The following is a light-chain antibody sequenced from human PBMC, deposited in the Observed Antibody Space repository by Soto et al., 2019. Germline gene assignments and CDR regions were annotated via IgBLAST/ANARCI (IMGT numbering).Light chain of an antibody. V-gene: IGKV4-1*01. CDR3: QQYYSTPQT. J-gene: IGKJ1*01. Sequence: DLLLTPSPYSLSVSLGERATINCKSSQSVLYSSNNKNYLAWYQQKPGQPPKLLIYWASTRESGVPDRFSGSGSGTDFTLTISSLQAEDVAVYYCQQYYSTPQTFGQGTKVDIK. CDR1: QSVLYSSNNKNY. CDR2: WAS.